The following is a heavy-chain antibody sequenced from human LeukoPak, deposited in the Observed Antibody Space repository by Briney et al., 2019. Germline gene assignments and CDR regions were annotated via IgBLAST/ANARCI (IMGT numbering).Heavy chain of an antibody. CDR3: ARTSPRSGSYRRDFDY. D-gene: IGHD3-10*01. V-gene: IGHV1-18*01. J-gene: IGHJ4*02. CDR1: GYTFTSYG. Sequence: ASVKVSCKASGYTFTSYGISWVRQAPGQGLEWMGWISAYNGNTNYAQKLQGRVTMTTDTSTSTAYMELRSLRSDDTAVYYYARTSPRSGSYRRDFDYWGQGTLVTVSS. CDR2: ISAYNGNT.